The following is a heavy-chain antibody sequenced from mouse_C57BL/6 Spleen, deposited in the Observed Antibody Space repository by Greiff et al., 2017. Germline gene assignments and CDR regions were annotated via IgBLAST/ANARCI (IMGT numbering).Heavy chain of an antibody. J-gene: IGHJ2*01. Sequence: VQLQQPGAELVKPGASVKMSCKASGYTFTSYWITWVKQRPGQGLEWIGDIYPGSGSTNYNEKFKRKATLTVDTSSSTAYMQLSSLTSEDSAVYYCARGGGSSGYFDYWGQGTTLTVSS. CDR1: GYTFTSYW. D-gene: IGHD3-1*01. CDR3: ARGGGSSGYFDY. CDR2: IYPGSGST. V-gene: IGHV1-55*01.